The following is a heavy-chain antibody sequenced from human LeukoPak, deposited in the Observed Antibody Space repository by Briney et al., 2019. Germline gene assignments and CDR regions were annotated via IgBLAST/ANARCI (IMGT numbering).Heavy chain of an antibody. CDR1: GGSISSYY. CDR3: ARDGTYYDILTGQPPRDY. CDR2: IYHSGST. Sequence: PSETLSLTCTVSGGSISSYYWSWIRQPPGKGLEWIGSIYHSGSTYYNPSLKSRVTISVDTSKNQFSLKLSSVTAADTAVYYCARDGTYYDILTGQPPRDYWGQGTLVTVSS. D-gene: IGHD3-9*01. V-gene: IGHV4-38-2*02. J-gene: IGHJ4*02.